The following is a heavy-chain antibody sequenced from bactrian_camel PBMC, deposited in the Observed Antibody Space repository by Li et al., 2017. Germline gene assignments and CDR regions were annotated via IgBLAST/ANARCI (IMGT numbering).Heavy chain of an antibody. CDR1: GYILGNIC. D-gene: IGHD6*01. CDR3: AEGRGSRGEHCYSLIY. Sequence: VQLVESGGGSVQAGGSLRLSCVVSGYILGNICIGWYRQAPGKEREGVACIYTGSGNTYYADSVKGRFTISQDDAKNTVYLQMNNLQPEDTATYYCAEGRGSRGEHCYSLIYWGRGPRSPSP. V-gene: IGHV3S54*01. J-gene: IGHJ4*01. CDR2: IYTGSGNT.